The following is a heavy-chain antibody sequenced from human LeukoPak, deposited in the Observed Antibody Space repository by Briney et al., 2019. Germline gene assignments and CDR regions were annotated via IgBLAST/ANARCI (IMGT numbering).Heavy chain of an antibody. D-gene: IGHD3-10*01. CDR3: AVGYYGSGTPFDY. V-gene: IGHV4-31*03. Sequence: PSETLSLTCTVSDSSINSGGYYWSWIRQHPGKGLEWIGYIYYSGSTYYNPSLKSRVTISVDTSKNQFSLKLSSVTAADTAVYYCAVGYYGSGTPFDYWGQGTLVTVSS. CDR1: DSSINSGGYY. CDR2: IYYSGST. J-gene: IGHJ4*02.